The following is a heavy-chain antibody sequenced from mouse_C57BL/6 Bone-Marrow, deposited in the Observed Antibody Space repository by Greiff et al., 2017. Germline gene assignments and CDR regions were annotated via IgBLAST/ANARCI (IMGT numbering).Heavy chain of an antibody. CDR3: ASEGYDY. CDR2: ILPGSGST. J-gene: IGHJ2*01. V-gene: IGHV1-9*01. Sequence: QVQLQQSGAELMKPGASVKLSCKATGYTFTGYWIEWVKQRPGHGLEWIGEILPGSGSTNYTEKFKGKATFTADTSSNTAYMQLSSLTTEDSAIYYCASEGYDYWGQGTTLTVSS. CDR1: GYTFTGYW. D-gene: IGHD2-2*01.